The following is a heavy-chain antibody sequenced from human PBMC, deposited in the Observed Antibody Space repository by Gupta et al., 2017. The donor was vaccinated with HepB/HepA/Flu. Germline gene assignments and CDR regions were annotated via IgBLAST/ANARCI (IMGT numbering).Heavy chain of an antibody. Sequence: EVQVVESGGDLAKPGGSLRLSCAASGFTFINTWMSWVRQAPGKGLEWVGRIKRKNDGGTADASAPVKGRFTSSRDDSKNTLYLQMNSLKVEDTGIYYCTTTGGSDGGQGSLVTVDS. CDR2: IKRKNDGGTA. V-gene: IGHV3-15*01. D-gene: IGHD1-26*01. CDR3: TTTGGSD. CDR1: GFTFINTW. J-gene: IGHJ4*02.